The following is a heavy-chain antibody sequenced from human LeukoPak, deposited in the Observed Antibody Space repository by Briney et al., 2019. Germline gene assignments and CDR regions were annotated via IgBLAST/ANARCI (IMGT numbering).Heavy chain of an antibody. CDR2: IYPGDSDT. Sequence: GESLKISCKGSGYSFTSYWIGWVRQMPGKGLEWMGIIYPGDSDTRYSPSFQGQVSISADRSINTVYLQWSSLKASDTAIYYCARHGERSYSPWYFDNWGQGTLVTVSS. CDR1: GYSFTSYW. D-gene: IGHD2-15*01. V-gene: IGHV5-51*01. J-gene: IGHJ4*02. CDR3: ARHGERSYSPWYFDN.